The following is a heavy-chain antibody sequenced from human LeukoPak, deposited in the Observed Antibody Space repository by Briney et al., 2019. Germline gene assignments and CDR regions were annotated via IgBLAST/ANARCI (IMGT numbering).Heavy chain of an antibody. V-gene: IGHV1-2*02. J-gene: IGHJ3*01. CDR2: INPNRDAT. CDR3: ARGRDSSGYSTSIDAFDF. Sequence: ASVKVSCKASGYTFTGYYMHWVRQAPGQGLEWMGWINPNRDATNYAQKFQGRVTMTRDTSISTAYMKLSRLRSDDTTTYYCARGRDSSGYSTSIDAFDFWGHGTMVTVSS. D-gene: IGHD3-22*01. CDR1: GYTFTGYY.